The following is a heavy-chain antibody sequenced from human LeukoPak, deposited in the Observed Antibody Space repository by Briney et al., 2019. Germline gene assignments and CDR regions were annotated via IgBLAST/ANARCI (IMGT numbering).Heavy chain of an antibody. V-gene: IGHV3-33*01. D-gene: IGHD6-19*01. CDR2: IWYDGSNK. Sequence: GGSLRLSCAASGFTFSSYGMHWVRQAPGKGLEWVAVIWYDGSNKYYADSVKGRFTISRDNSKNTLCLQMNSLRAEDTAVYYCARERQWLATDAFDIWGQGTMVTVSS. CDR1: GFTFSSYG. J-gene: IGHJ3*02. CDR3: ARERQWLATDAFDI.